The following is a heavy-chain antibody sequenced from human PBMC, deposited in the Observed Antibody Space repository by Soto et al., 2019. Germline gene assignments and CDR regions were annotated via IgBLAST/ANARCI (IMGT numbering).Heavy chain of an antibody. Sequence: QVQLVQSGAEVKKPGASVKVSCKASGYTFTSYGISWVRQAPGQGLEWMGWISAYNGNTNYAQKLQGRVTMTTDTSTSTADMELRSMRSDATAVYYCARDLIVGATPPYYFDSWGQGTLVTVSS. D-gene: IGHD1-26*01. J-gene: IGHJ4*02. CDR3: ARDLIVGATPPYYFDS. CDR2: ISAYNGNT. CDR1: GYTFTSYG. V-gene: IGHV1-18*01.